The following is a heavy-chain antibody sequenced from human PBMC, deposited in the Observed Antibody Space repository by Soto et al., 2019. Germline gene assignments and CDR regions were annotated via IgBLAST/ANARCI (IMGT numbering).Heavy chain of an antibody. CDR3: ARALYCSGGSCYYGMDV. V-gene: IGHV4-59*01. J-gene: IGHJ6*02. CDR2: IYYSGST. CDR1: GGSISSYY. D-gene: IGHD2-15*01. Sequence: SETLSLTCTVSGGSISSYYWSWTRQPPGKGLEWIGYIYYSGSTNYNPSLKSRVTISVDTSKNQFSLKLSSVTAADTAVYYCARALYCSGGSCYYGMDVWGQGTTVTVSS.